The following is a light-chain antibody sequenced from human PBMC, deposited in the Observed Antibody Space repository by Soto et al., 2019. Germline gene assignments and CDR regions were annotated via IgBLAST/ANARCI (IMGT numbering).Light chain of an antibody. V-gene: IGKV3-11*01. CDR1: QSISSF. J-gene: IGKJ2*01. CDR3: QHRSSWPRT. Sequence: ETVLTQSPATLSLSPGESATLSCRASQSISSFLAWYQHNPGQAPRLLIYDASNRATGIPARFSGSGSETDLPLTISRLEAEDLAVHSCQHRSSWPRTFGQGTRLEIK. CDR2: DAS.